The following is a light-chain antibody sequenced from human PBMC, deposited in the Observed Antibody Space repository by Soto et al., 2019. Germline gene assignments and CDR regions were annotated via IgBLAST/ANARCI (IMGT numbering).Light chain of an antibody. V-gene: IGKV3-20*01. CDR2: GAS. CDR3: QHYGNSPT. CDR1: QSVSSGY. J-gene: IGKJ1*01. Sequence: EIVLTQSPGTQSLSPGDGATLSCRASQSVSSGYLAWYQQKPGQAPRLLIYGASRRATGIPDRFSGSGSGTDFTLSISRLEPEDFAVYWCQHYGNSPTFGQGTKVQIK.